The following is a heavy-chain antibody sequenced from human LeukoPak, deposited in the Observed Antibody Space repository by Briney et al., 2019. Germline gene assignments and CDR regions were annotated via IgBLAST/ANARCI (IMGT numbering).Heavy chain of an antibody. Sequence: TGGSLRLSCAASGFTFSSYAMSWVRQAPGKGLEWVSAISGSGGSTYYADSVKGRSTISRDNSKNTLYLQMNSLRAEDTAVYYCAKDGYDSSGYYTTPFDYWGQGTLVTVSS. CDR2: ISGSGGST. CDR3: AKDGYDSSGYYTTPFDY. CDR1: GFTFSSYA. V-gene: IGHV3-23*01. D-gene: IGHD3-22*01. J-gene: IGHJ4*02.